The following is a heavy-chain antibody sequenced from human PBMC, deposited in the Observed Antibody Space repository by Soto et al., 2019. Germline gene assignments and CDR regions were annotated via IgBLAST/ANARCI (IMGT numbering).Heavy chain of an antibody. V-gene: IGHV3-23*01. CDR3: AKGGFYYDSSGYFLGGPRKHESYYYFDY. D-gene: IGHD3-22*01. CDR2: ISGSGGST. J-gene: IGHJ4*02. Sequence: PGGSLRLSCAASGFTFSTYPMSWVRQASEKRLEWVSHISGSGGSTYSADSLKGRFTISRDNSKNTLYLQMNSLRAEDTAVYYCAKGGFYYDSSGYFLGGPRKHESYYYFDYWGQGTRVTVLL. CDR1: GFTFSTYP.